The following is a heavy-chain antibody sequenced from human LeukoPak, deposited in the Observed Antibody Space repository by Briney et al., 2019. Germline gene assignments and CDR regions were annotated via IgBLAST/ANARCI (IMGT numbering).Heavy chain of an antibody. CDR3: TRDRVVVVPAAMYYYYYYMDV. V-gene: IGHV3-49*04. J-gene: IGHJ6*03. Sequence: GGSLRLSCTASGFSFGDYAMSWVRQAPGKGLEWVGFIRSKAYGGTTEYAASVKGRFTISRDDSKSIAYLQMNSLKPEDTAVYYCTRDRVVVVPAAMYYYYYYMDVWGKGTTVTVSS. CDR1: GFSFGDYA. CDR2: IRSKAYGGTT. D-gene: IGHD2-2*01.